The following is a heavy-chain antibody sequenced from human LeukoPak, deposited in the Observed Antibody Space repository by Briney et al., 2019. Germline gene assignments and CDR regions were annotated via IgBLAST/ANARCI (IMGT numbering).Heavy chain of an antibody. CDR3: AREADDYSFDY. Sequence: GGSLRLSCAASGFTFSSYAMHWVRQAPGKGLEWVAVISYDGSNKYYADSVKGRFTISRDNSKNTLYLQMNSLRAEDTAVYYCAREADDYSFDYWGQGTLVTFSS. CDR2: ISYDGSNK. CDR1: GFTFSSYA. D-gene: IGHD4-4*01. J-gene: IGHJ4*02. V-gene: IGHV3-30-3*01.